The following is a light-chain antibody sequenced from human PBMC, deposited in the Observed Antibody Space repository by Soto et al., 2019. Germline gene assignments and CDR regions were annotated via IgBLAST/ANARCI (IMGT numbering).Light chain of an antibody. V-gene: IGLV3-21*02. Sequence: SSELTHSPSVSLTPGHTARIACGGNNIGSKSVHWYQQKPGQAPVLVVYDDSDRPSGIPERFSGSNSGNTATLTISRVEAGDEADYYCQVWDSSSDLFGTGTKVTVL. CDR1: NIGSKS. CDR3: QVWDSSSDL. CDR2: DDS. J-gene: IGLJ1*01.